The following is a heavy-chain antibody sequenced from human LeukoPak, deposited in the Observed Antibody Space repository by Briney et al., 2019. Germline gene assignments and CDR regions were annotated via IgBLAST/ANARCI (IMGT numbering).Heavy chain of an antibody. D-gene: IGHD6-6*01. Sequence: GGSLRLSCAASGFTFSSYGMHWVRQAPGKGLEWVAVIWYDGSNKYYADSVKGRFTISRDNSKNTLYLQMNSLRAEDTAVYYCARAGHILAACPLDYWGQGTLVTVSS. CDR1: GFTFSSYG. J-gene: IGHJ4*02. CDR3: ARAGHILAACPLDY. V-gene: IGHV3-33*01. CDR2: IWYDGSNK.